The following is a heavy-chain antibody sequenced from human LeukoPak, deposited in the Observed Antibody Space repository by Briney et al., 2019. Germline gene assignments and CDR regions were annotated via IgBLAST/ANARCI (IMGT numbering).Heavy chain of an antibody. CDR3: ARGVHDFWSGFYFDY. CDR1: GFTFSSYG. J-gene: IGHJ4*02. Sequence: GGSLRLSCEASGFTFSSYGMHWVRQAPGKGLEWVAVIWYDGSNKYYADSVKGRFTISRDKSKNTLFLQMNSLRAEDTAVYYCARGVHDFWSGFYFDYWGQGTLVTVSS. D-gene: IGHD3-3*01. V-gene: IGHV3-33*08. CDR2: IWYDGSNK.